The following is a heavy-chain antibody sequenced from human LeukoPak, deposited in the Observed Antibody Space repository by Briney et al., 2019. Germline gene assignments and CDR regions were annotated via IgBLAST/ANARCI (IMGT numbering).Heavy chain of an antibody. V-gene: IGHV4-59*01. J-gene: IGHJ4*02. CDR1: GGSISSYY. D-gene: IGHD3-22*01. CDR2: IYYSGST. CDR3: ATTPYDSSGYGYYFDY. Sequence: SSETLSLTCTVSGGSISSYYWSWIRQPTGKGLEWIGYIYYSGSTNYNPSLKSRVTISVDTSKNQFSLKLSSVTAADTAVYYCATTPYDSSGYGYYFDYWGQGTLVTVSS.